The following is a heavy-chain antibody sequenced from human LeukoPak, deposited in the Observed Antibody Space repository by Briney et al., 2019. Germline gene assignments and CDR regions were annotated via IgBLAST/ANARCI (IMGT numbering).Heavy chain of an antibody. CDR3: ARLAVAGTHYYYYYMDV. V-gene: IGHV4-34*01. D-gene: IGHD6-19*01. Sequence: SETLSLTCAVYGGSFSGYYWSWIRQPPGKGLEWIGEINHSGSTNYNPSLKSRVTISVDTSKNQLSLKLSSVTAADTAVYYCARLAVAGTHYYYYYMDVWGKGTTVTISS. CDR1: GGSFSGYY. CDR2: INHSGST. J-gene: IGHJ6*03.